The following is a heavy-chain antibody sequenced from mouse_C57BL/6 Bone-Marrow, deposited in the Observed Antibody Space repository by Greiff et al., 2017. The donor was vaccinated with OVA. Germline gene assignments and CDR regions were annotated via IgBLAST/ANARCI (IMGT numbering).Heavy chain of an antibody. Sequence: QVQLQQSGAELARPGASVKLSCKASGYTFTSYGISWVKQRTGQGLEWIGDIYPRSGNTYYNEKFKGKATLTADKSSSTAYMELRSLTSEDSAVYFCRYDAWFAYWGQGTLVTVSA. V-gene: IGHV1-81*01. J-gene: IGHJ3*01. CDR3: RYDAWFAY. CDR2: IYPRSGNT. CDR1: GYTFTSYG. D-gene: IGHD2-3*01.